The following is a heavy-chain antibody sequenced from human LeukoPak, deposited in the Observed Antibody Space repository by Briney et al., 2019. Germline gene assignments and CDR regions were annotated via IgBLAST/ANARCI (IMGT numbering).Heavy chain of an antibody. CDR3: ARRVCSGGSCPFDY. D-gene: IGHD2-15*01. V-gene: IGHV4-39*01. Sequence: SETLSLTCTVSGGSISSSSYYWDWIRQPPGKGLEWIGPIYYSGDTYYNPSLKSRVTISVDTSKNQFSLKLSSVTAADTAVYYCARRVCSGGSCPFDYWGQGTLVTVSS. CDR2: IYYSGDT. CDR1: GGSISSSSYY. J-gene: IGHJ4*02.